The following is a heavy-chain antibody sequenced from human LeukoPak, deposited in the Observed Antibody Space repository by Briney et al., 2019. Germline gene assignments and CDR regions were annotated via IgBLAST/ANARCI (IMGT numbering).Heavy chain of an antibody. J-gene: IGHJ5*02. Sequence: ASVKVSCKASGYTFTGYYMHWVRQAPGQGLEWMGWISAYNGNTNYAQKLQGRVTMTTDTSTSTAYMELRSLRSDDTAVYYCARDSKSRNPVVPAALNWFDPWGQGTLVTVSS. CDR3: ARDSKSRNPVVPAALNWFDP. CDR1: GYTFTGYY. V-gene: IGHV1-18*04. CDR2: ISAYNGNT. D-gene: IGHD2-2*01.